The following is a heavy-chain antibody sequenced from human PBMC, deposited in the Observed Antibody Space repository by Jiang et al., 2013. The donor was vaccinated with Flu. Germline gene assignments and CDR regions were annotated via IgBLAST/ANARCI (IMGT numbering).Heavy chain of an antibody. CDR2: IYPGDSDT. J-gene: IGHJ3*02. CDR3: ASHQTYYYDSSGPWDAFDI. V-gene: IGHV5-51*01. D-gene: IGHD3-22*01. Sequence: PGKGLEWMGIIYPGDSDTRYSPSFQGQVTISADKSISTAYLQWSSLKASDTAMYYCASHQTYYYDSSGPWDAFDIWGQGTMVTVSS.